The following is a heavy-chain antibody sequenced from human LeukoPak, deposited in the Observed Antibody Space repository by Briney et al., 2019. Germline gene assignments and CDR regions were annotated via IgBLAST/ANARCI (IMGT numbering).Heavy chain of an antibody. J-gene: IGHJ2*01. V-gene: IGHV1-69*05. CDR2: IIPIFGTA. CDR3: ARDCSSTSCFDL. Sequence: SVKVSCKASGGTFSSYAISWVRQAPGQGLEWMGRIIPIFGTANYAQKFQGRVTITTDESTSTAYMELSSLRSEDTAVYYCARDCSSTSCFDLWGRGTLVTVSS. CDR1: GGTFSSYA. D-gene: IGHD2-2*01.